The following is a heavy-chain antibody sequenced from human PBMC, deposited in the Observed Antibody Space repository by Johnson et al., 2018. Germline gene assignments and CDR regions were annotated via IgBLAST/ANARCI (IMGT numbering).Heavy chain of an antibody. CDR1: GFTFSSYS. J-gene: IGHJ1*01. Sequence: VQLVESGGGLVKPGGSLRLSCAASGFTFSSYSMNWVRQAPGKGLEWVSSISSSSRYIDYADSVKGRFTISRDNAKNTLYLQTNSLRAEETAVYYCAKDWEVAAVGTGGYFNHWGQGTLVTVSS. D-gene: IGHD6-13*01. CDR3: AKDWEVAAVGTGGYFNH. CDR2: ISSSSRYI. V-gene: IGHV3-21*01.